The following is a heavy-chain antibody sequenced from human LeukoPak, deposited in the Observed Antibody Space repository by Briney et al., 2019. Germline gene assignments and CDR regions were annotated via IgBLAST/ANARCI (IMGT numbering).Heavy chain of an antibody. J-gene: IGHJ4*01. CDR2: IYYSGST. V-gene: IGHV4-59*08. Sequence: SETLSLTCTVSGGSISSYYWSWIRQPPGKGLEWIGYIYYSGSTNYNPSLKSRVTISVDTSKNQFSLKLSSETAADTAVYYCARHMGLGYTYFYPYFDYWGQGTLVTVSS. CDR1: GGSISSYY. CDR3: ARHMGLGYTYFYPYFDY. D-gene: IGHD1-1*01.